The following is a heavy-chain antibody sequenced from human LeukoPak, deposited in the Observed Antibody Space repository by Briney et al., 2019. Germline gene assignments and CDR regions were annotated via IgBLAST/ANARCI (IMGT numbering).Heavy chain of an antibody. CDR2: IYTSGST. CDR3: ARGSTIFGVVYYFDY. V-gene: IGHV4-4*09. D-gene: IGHD3-3*01. J-gene: IGHJ4*02. CDR1: GGSISSYY. Sequence: SETLSLTCTVSGGSISSYYWSWIRQPPGKGLEWIGYIYTSGSTNYNPSIKGRVTISVDTSKNQFSLKLSSVTAADMAVYYCARGSTIFGVVYYFDYWGQGTLVTVSS.